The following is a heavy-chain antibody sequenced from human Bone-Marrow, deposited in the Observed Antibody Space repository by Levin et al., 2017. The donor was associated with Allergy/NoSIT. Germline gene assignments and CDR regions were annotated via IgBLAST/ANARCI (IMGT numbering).Heavy chain of an antibody. CDR2: ISHDGSLK. Sequence: SGGSLRLSCAASGFTFSTYGMHWVRQAPVKGLEWVAVISHDGSLKYYAASVKGRFTISRDNSKNTLFLQMHSLRIEDTAVYYCTNDVDRTWSLATGFDYWGQGTLVTVSS. V-gene: IGHV3-30-3*02. J-gene: IGHJ4*02. D-gene: IGHD5-12*01. CDR1: GFTFSTYG. CDR3: TNDVDRTWSLATGFDY.